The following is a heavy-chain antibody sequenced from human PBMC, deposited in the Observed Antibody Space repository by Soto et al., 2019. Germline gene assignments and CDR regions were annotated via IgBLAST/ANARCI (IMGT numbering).Heavy chain of an antibody. D-gene: IGHD3-3*01. CDR1: GGRISSSANY. J-gene: IGHJ5*02. Sequence: SSTVSGGRISSSANYWGLNRQPPGQALEFIGQIYYTGNTYYNPSLKSRVTVSLDTSKNQFSLKLTSVTAADTAVYYCARLGVTNWFDPWGQGTLVTVSS. V-gene: IGHV4-39*01. CDR2: IYYTGNT. CDR3: ARLGVTNWFDP.